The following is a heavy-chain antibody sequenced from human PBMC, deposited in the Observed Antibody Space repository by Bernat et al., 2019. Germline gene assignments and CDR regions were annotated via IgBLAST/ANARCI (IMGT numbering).Heavy chain of an antibody. CDR2: INSDGSGT. Sequence: EVQLVESGGGLVQPGGSLRLSCAASGFTFSSYWMHWVRQAPGKGLVWVSRINSDGSGTRYADSVKDRFTISRGNAKNTMYLQMNSLRAEDTAVYYCAREFVTIFGVNYYQYGMDVWGQGTTVTVSS. D-gene: IGHD3-3*01. J-gene: IGHJ6*02. V-gene: IGHV3-74*01. CDR3: AREFVTIFGVNYYQYGMDV. CDR1: GFTFSSYW.